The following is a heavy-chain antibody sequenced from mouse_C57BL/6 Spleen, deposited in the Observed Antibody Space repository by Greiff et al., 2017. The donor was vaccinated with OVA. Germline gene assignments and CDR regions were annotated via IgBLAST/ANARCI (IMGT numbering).Heavy chain of an antibody. CDR2: IDPSDSYT. D-gene: IGHD3-2*02. CDR3: ARPDSSGPFDY. Sequence: QVQLQQPGAELVMPGASVKLSCKASGYTFTSYWMHWVKQRPGQGLEWIGEIDPSDSYTNYNQKFKGKSTLTVDKSSSTAYMQLSSLTSENSAVYYCARPDSSGPFDYWGQGTTLTVSS. CDR1: GYTFTSYW. J-gene: IGHJ2*01. V-gene: IGHV1-69*01.